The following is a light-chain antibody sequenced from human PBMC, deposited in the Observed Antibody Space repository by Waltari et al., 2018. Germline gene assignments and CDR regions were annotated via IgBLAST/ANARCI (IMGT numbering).Light chain of an antibody. V-gene: IGKV4-1*01. J-gene: IGKJ2*01. Sequence: DIVMTQSPASLAVSLGERATFNCKSRQSLVYSSNNKNYLAWYQQRPRQSPQLLIYWASTRESGVPDRFRGSGSGTDFTLTISSLQAEDVAVYYCLQYYSVPYTFGQGTKLEIK. CDR1: QSLVYSSNNKNY. CDR2: WAS. CDR3: LQYYSVPYT.